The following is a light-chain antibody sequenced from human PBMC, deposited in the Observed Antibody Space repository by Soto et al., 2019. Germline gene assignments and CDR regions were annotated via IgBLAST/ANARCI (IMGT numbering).Light chain of an antibody. Sequence: SYELTQPPSVSVAPGKTARITCGGNNIGSKSVHWYQQKPGQAPVLVIYYDSDRHSGIHERFSGSNSGNTATLTISRVEAGDEADYYCQVWDSSIDHVVFGGGTKLTVL. CDR2: YDS. V-gene: IGLV3-21*04. CDR1: NIGSKS. J-gene: IGLJ2*01. CDR3: QVWDSSIDHVV.